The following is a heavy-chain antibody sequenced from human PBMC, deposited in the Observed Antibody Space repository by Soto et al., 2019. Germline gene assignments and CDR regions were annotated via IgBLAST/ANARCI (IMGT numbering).Heavy chain of an antibody. J-gene: IGHJ5*02. Sequence: QVQLVQSGAEVKRPGASVKVSCKASGYTFTSYDINWVRQATGQGPEWMGWMNPDSGHTGYARKFRGRASMTRNTSISTAYMELSSLRSDDTAIYYCARGRVRYSSSSYLEPWGRGTRVTVSS. V-gene: IGHV1-8*01. CDR3: ARGRVRYSSSSYLEP. D-gene: IGHD6-6*01. CDR2: MNPDSGHT. CDR1: GYTFTSYD.